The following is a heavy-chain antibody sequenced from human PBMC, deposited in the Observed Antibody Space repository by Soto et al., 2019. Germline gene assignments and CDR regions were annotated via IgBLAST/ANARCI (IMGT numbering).Heavy chain of an antibody. CDR2: IKSKTDGGQT. CDR3: TTEKRITMVRGVIIGYYFDY. J-gene: IGHJ4*02. Sequence: GGSLRLSCAASGFTFSNAWMSWVRQAPGKGLEWVGRIKSKTDGGQTDYAAPVKGRFTISRDDSKNKLYLQMNSLKTEDTAVYYCTTEKRITMVRGVIIGYYFDYWGQGTLVTVSS. D-gene: IGHD3-10*01. CDR1: GFTFSNAW. V-gene: IGHV3-15*01.